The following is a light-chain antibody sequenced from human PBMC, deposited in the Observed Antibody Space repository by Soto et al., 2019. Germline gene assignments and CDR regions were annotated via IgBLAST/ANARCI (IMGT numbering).Light chain of an antibody. CDR2: EVR. Sequence: QSALTQPASVSGSPGLSITISCTGTSSDVGVYNYVSWYQQHPGKAPKLMISEVRNRPSGVSDRFSGSKSANTASLTISGLQAEDEADYYCASYTATTTWVFGGGTKLTVL. J-gene: IGLJ3*02. CDR1: SSDVGVYNY. CDR3: ASYTATTTWV. V-gene: IGLV2-14*01.